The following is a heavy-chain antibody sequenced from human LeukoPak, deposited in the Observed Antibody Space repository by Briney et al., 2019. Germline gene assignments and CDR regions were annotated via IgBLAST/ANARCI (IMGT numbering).Heavy chain of an antibody. CDR1: GFTFSSYG. V-gene: IGHV3-48*04. CDR2: ISSSGSTI. D-gene: IGHD3-10*02. J-gene: IGHJ6*04. CDR3: AELAITMIGGV. Sequence: GGSLRLSCAASGFTFSSYGMTWVRQAPGKGLEWVSYISSSGSTIYYADSVKGRFTISRDNAKNSLYLQMNSLRAEDTAVYYCAELAITMIGGVWGKGTTVTISS.